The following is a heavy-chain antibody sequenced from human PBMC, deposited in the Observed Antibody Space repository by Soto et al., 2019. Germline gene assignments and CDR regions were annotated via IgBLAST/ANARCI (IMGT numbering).Heavy chain of an antibody. CDR1: GFNFRGYG. CDR3: VRDRLGKVPDY. CDR2: IWYDGSSQ. J-gene: IGHJ4*02. Sequence: QVQLVESGGGVVQPGRSLRLACAASGFNFRGYGMHWVRQAPGRGLEWVSLIWYDGSSQYYADSVKGRFTISSDNSKDTVYLQMNSLRADDTGVYYCVRDRLGKVPDYWGQGTLVTVSS. V-gene: IGHV3-33*01. D-gene: IGHD1-26*01.